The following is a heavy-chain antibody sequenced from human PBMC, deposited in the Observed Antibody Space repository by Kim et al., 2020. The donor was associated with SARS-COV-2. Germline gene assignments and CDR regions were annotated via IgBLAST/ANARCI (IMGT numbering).Heavy chain of an antibody. CDR2: ISPDGSST. D-gene: IGHD2-15*01. V-gene: IGHV3-23*01. Sequence: GGSRRLSCAASGFSFSCCAMTWVRQAPGKGPEWVSSISPDGSSTHYADAVKGRCTISRDDSKNTLYLRLNSLRAEDTALYYCAKVVWDCSGMDAWGHGTT. CDR1: GFSFSCCA. J-gene: IGHJ6*02. CDR3: AKVVWDCSGMDA.